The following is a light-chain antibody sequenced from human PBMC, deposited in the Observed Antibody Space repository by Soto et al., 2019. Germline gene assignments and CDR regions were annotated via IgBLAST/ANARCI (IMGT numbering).Light chain of an antibody. Sequence: DIQMTQSPSTLSASVGDRVTITCRASQRISRYLAWYQQKPGEAPKLLIYDASSLQSGVTSRFSGSGSGTEFSLSITGLQPDDFATYYCQYYRGLSSFGPGTKVDIK. J-gene: IGKJ3*01. V-gene: IGKV1-5*01. CDR3: QYYRGLSS. CDR2: DAS. CDR1: QRISRY.